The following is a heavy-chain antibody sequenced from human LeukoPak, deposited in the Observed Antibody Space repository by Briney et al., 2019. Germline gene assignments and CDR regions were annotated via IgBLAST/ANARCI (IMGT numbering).Heavy chain of an antibody. CDR1: GGSISSGGYY. CDR2: IYHSGST. J-gene: IGHJ4*02. CDR3: ARGNNWNYV. Sequence: SETLSLTCTVSGGSISSGGYYWSWIRQPPGKGLEWIGYIYHSGSTYYNPSLKSRVTISVDRSKNQFSLKLSSVTAADTAVYYCARGNNWNYVWGQGTLVTVSS. V-gene: IGHV4-30-2*01. D-gene: IGHD1-7*01.